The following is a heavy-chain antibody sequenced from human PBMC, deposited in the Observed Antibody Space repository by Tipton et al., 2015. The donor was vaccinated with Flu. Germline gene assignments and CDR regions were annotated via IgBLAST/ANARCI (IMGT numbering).Heavy chain of an antibody. CDR2: IFTSGIT. J-gene: IGHJ4*02. V-gene: IGHV4-4*07. CDR1: GGSIINFS. CDR3: ARGSLNIDY. Sequence: LRLSCTVSGGSIINFSWSWIRQTAGKGLEWIGRIFTSGITDYTQSLKSRVTMSIDASKRQVSLRLSSVTAADTSVYYCARGSLNIDYWGQGILVTVSS.